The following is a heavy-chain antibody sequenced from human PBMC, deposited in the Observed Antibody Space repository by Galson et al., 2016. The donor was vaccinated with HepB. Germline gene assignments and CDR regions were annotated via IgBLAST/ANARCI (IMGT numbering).Heavy chain of an antibody. CDR1: GFTFSSFA. CDR2: ISGSGGTT. J-gene: IGHJ4*02. V-gene: IGHV3-23*01. Sequence: SLRLSCAASGFTFSSFAMSWVRQAPGKGLEWVSAISGSGGTTYYADSVKGRFTISRDNSKNTLYLQMNSLRAEDTAVYYCAKDLILGYFDSWGQGTLVTVSS. CDR3: AKDLILGYFDS.